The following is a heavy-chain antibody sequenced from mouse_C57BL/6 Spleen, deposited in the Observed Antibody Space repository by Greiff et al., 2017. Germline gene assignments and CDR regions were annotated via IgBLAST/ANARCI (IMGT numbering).Heavy chain of an antibody. CDR2: FNSDGGST. Sequence: DVHLVESGGGLVQPGESLKLSCESNEYEFPSHAMSWVRQTPEKRLELVAAFNSDGGSTYYPDTMERRFIISRDNTKKTLYLQMSSLTSEDTALNYCARRGGAMDYWGQGTSVTVSS. V-gene: IGHV5-2*01. J-gene: IGHJ4*01. CDR1: EYEFPSHA. CDR3: ARRGGAMDY.